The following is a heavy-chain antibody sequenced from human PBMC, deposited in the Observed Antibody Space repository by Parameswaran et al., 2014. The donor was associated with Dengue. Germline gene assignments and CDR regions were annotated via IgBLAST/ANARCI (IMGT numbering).Heavy chain of an antibody. D-gene: IGHD3-3*01. CDR3: ARGRKRITIFGVVITVWFDP. V-gene: IGHV1-8*01. J-gene: IGHJ5*02. CDR2: MNPNSGNT. Sequence: WVRQASGQGLEWMGWMNPNSGNTGYAQKFQGRVTMTRNTSISTAYMELSSLRSEDTAVYYCARGRKRITIFGVVITVWFDPWGQGTLVTVSS.